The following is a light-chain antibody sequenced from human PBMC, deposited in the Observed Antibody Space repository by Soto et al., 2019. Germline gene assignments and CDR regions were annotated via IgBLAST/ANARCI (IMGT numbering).Light chain of an antibody. CDR1: QSLLHSNGYNY. CDR2: LGS. Sequence: DIVMTQSPLSLPVTPGEPASISCRSSQSLLHSNGYNYLDWYLQKPGQSPQLLIYLGSNRASGVPDRFSGSGSGTDFTMKISRVEAEDVGVYYCMQDLQTPRTFGQGPKVEIK. V-gene: IGKV2-28*01. J-gene: IGKJ1*01. CDR3: MQDLQTPRT.